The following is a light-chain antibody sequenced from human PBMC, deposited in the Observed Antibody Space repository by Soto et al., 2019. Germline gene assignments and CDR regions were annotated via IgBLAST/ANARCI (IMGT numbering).Light chain of an antibody. CDR3: QQYGSSGT. CDR2: GAS. J-gene: IGKJ1*01. Sequence: EVVLPHSPATLSLSPWEIATLSCGASQSVSEFLAWYQQKPGQAPRLLIYGASNRATGIPDRFSGSGSGTDFTLTISRLEPEDFAVYYCQQYGSSGTFGQGTKVDIK. CDR1: QSVSEF. V-gene: IGKV3-20*01.